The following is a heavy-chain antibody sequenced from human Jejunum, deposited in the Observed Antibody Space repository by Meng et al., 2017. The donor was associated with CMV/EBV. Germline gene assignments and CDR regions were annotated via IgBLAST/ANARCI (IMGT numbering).Heavy chain of an antibody. J-gene: IGHJ6*03. D-gene: IGHD5/OR15-5a*01. CDR1: GFTVSDNC. CDR3: ARAGLRAYMDV. CDR2: IYSIGGT. V-gene: IGHV3-53*01. Sequence: CAVSGFTVSDNCLSWVRQAPGKGLEWVAVIYSIGGTYYADSVRGRFTISRDNSKNTVFLHMNSLRAEDTAVYYCARAGLRAYMDVWGQGTTVTVSS.